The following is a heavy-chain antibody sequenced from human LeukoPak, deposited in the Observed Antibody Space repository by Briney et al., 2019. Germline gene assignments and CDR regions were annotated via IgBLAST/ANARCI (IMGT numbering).Heavy chain of an antibody. Sequence: SETLSLTCAVYGGSFSGYYWSWIRQPPGKGLEWIGEINHSGSTNYNPSLKSRVTISVDTSKNQFSLKLSSVTAADTAVYYCARIGASYYDFWSGYYYFDYWGQGTLATVSS. D-gene: IGHD3-3*01. V-gene: IGHV4-34*01. CDR2: INHSGST. CDR3: ARIGASYYDFWSGYYYFDY. J-gene: IGHJ4*02. CDR1: GGSFSGYY.